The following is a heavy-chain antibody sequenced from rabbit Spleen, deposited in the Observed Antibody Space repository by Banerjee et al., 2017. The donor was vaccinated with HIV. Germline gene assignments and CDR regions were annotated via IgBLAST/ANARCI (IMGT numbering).Heavy chain of an antibody. CDR2: INAATTKP. V-gene: IGHV1S45*01. Sequence: QEQLVESGGGLVQPEGSLTLTCKASGFDFSDKAVMCWVRQAPGKGLEWIACINAATTKPVYATWAKGRFTISRTSSTTVTLRMTSLTAADRAAYFCARDLVGVIGWNFYLWGQGTLVTVS. CDR1: GFDFSDKAV. D-gene: IGHD1-1*01. CDR3: ARDLVGVIGWNFYL. J-gene: IGHJ4*01.